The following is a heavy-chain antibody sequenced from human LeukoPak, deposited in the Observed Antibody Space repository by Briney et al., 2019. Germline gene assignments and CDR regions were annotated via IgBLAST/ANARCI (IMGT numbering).Heavy chain of an antibody. CDR1: GCSISSSSYY. CDR2: IYYSGST. D-gene: IGHD5-18*01. Sequence: SETLSLTCTVSGCSISSSSYYWGWIRQPPGKGLEWIGSIYYSGSTYYNPSLKSRATISVDTSKNLFSLKLSSVTAADTALYYCARSPRGYSYEYYFDYWGQGTLVTVSS. CDR3: ARSPRGYSYEYYFDY. J-gene: IGHJ4*02. V-gene: IGHV4-39*01.